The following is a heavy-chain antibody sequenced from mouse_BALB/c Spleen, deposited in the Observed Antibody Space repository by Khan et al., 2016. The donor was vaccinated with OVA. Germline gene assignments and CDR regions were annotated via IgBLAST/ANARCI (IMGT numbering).Heavy chain of an antibody. CDR2: IRTGGRTI. V-gene: IGHV5-9-1*01. D-gene: IGHD1-1*01. CDR3: ARSITPVVAVYY. Sequence: EVELVESGGGLVKPGGSLKLSCAASGLTFSSSAMAWVRQTPEKRLERVATIRTGGRTIYYAASVKGRFTISRDTAKNTLSLQMSSLRSEDTAMYYCARSITPVVAVYYRGQGTTRTVSS. J-gene: IGHJ2*01. CDR1: GLTFSSSA.